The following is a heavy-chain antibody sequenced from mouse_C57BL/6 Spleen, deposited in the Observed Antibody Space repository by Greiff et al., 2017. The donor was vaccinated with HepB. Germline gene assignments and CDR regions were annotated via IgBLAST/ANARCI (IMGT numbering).Heavy chain of an antibody. V-gene: IGHV1-81*01. Sequence: QVHVKQSGAELARPGASVKLSCKASGYTFTSYGISWVKQRTGQGLEWIGEIYPRSGNTYYNEKFKGKATLTADKSSSTAYMELRSLTSEDSAVYFCARRHSSGLDYWGQGTTLTVSS. CDR3: ARRHSSGLDY. CDR2: IYPRSGNT. D-gene: IGHD3-2*02. J-gene: IGHJ2*01. CDR1: GYTFTSYG.